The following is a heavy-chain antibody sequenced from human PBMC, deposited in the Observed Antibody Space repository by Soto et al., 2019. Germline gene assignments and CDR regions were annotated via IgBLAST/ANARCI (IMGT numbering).Heavy chain of an antibody. V-gene: IGHV3-9*01. CDR1: GFTFDDYA. Sequence: GGSLRLSCAASGFTFDDYAMHWVRQAPGKGLEWVSGISWNSGSIGYADSVKGRFTISRDNAKDSLYLQMNSLRAEDTALYYCAKGDILTGYLNFDYWGQGTLVTVSS. CDR3: AKGDILTGYLNFDY. D-gene: IGHD3-9*01. CDR2: ISWNSGSI. J-gene: IGHJ4*02.